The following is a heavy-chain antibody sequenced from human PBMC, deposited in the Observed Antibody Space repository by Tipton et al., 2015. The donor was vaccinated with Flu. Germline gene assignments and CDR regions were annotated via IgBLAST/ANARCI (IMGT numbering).Heavy chain of an antibody. V-gene: IGHV3-21*01. Sequence: SLRLSCAASGFTFSSYSMNWVRQAPGKGLERVSSISSSSSYIYYADSVKGRFTISRDNAKNSLSLQMNSLRAEDTAVYYCARDPRDIVVVPAAIFRYYYYGMDVWGQGTTVTVSS. CDR2: ISSSSSYI. CDR1: GFTFSSYS. CDR3: ARDPRDIVVVPAAIFRYYYYGMDV. D-gene: IGHD2-2*01. J-gene: IGHJ6*02.